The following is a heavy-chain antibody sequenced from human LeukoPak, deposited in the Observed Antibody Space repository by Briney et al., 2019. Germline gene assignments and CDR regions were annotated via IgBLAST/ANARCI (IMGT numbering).Heavy chain of an antibody. CDR3: ARDRSSTWFWDY. CDR1: GGSVSSYY. Sequence: SESLSLTCTVSGGSVSSYYWSWIRQPAGKGLEWIGRSYTSGSTKYNPSLKSRVTISVDKSKNQFSLKLTSVTAADTAVYYCARDRSSTWFWDYWGQGILVTVSS. V-gene: IGHV4-4*07. J-gene: IGHJ4*02. CDR2: SYTSGST. D-gene: IGHD6-13*01.